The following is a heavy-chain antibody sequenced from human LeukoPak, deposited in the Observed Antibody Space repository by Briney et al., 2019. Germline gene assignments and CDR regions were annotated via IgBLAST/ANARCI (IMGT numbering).Heavy chain of an antibody. J-gene: IGHJ4*02. CDR3: AKDPTADDIGYFDY. CDR2: ISWNSGSI. V-gene: IGHV3-9*01. D-gene: IGHD1-1*01. Sequence: GGSLRLSCAASGFTFDDYAMHWVRQAPGKGLEWVLGISWNSGSIGYADSVKGRFTISRDNAKNSLYLQMNSLRAEDTALYYCAKDPTADDIGYFDYWGQGTLVTVPS. CDR1: GFTFDDYA.